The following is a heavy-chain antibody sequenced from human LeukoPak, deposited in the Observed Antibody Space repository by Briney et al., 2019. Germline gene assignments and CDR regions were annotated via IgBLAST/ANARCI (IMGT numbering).Heavy chain of an antibody. V-gene: IGHV3-33*01. Sequence: GGSLRLSCEASRFTFSDNGMHWVRQLPGEGLEWLALIWCDGSNTYYADSVKGRFTISRDNSRNTVYLQMNSLKAEDTAVYYCARDRGPTVPGVVNNYYCMDVWCQGTTVIVSS. CDR2: IWCDGSNT. J-gene: IGHJ6*02. CDR3: ARDRGPTVPGVVNNYYCMDV. D-gene: IGHD3-10*01. CDR1: RFTFSDNG.